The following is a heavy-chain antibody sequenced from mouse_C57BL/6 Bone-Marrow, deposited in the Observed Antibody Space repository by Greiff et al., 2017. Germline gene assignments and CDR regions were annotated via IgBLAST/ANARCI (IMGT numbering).Heavy chain of an antibody. CDR1: GYTFTSYW. J-gene: IGHJ3*01. Sequence: QVQLQQPGAELVMPGASVKLSCKASGYTFTSYWTHWVKQRPGQGLEWIGEIDPSDSYTNYNQKFKGKSTLTVDKSSSTAYMQLSSLTSEDSAVYYCARGSGLPWFAYWGQGTLVTVSA. V-gene: IGHV1-69*01. CDR3: ARGSGLPWFAY. D-gene: IGHD3-2*02. CDR2: IDPSDSYT.